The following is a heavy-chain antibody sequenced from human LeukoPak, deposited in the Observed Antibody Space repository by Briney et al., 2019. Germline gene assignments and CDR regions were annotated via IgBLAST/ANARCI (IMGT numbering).Heavy chain of an antibody. CDR2: INPSGGST. D-gene: IGHD2-2*01. J-gene: IGHJ4*02. V-gene: IGHV1-46*03. CDR1: GYTFTSYY. CDR3: ARGGRSVVPAAMVDY. Sequence: ASVKVSCKASGYTFTSYYMHWVRQAPGQGPEWMGIINPSGGSTSYAQKFQGRVTMTRDTSTSTVYMELSSLRSEDTAVYYCARGGRSVVPAAMVDYWGQGTQVTVSS.